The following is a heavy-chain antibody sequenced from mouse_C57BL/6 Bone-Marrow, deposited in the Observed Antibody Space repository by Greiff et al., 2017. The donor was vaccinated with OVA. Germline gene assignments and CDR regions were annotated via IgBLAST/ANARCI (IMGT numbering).Heavy chain of an antibody. Sequence: QVQLQQSGPELVKPGASVKISCKASGYAFSSSWMNWVKQRPGKGLEWIGRIYPGDGDTNYNGKFKGKATLTADKSSSTAYMQLSSLTSEDSAVYFCARQRLDYWGQGTTLTVSS. J-gene: IGHJ2*01. CDR3: ARQRLDY. CDR2: IYPGDGDT. CDR1: GYAFSSSW. V-gene: IGHV1-82*01.